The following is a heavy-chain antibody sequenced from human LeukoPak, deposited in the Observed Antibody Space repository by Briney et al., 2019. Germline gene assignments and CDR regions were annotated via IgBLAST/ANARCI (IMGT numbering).Heavy chain of an antibody. D-gene: IGHD6-13*01. Sequence: SETLSLTCTVSGGSISSSSYYWGWIRQPPGKGLEWIGSIYYSGSTYYNPSLKSRVTISVDTSKNQFSLKLSSVTAADTAVYYCAREYSSSWPTTDYFDYWGQGTLVTVSS. CDR3: AREYSSSWPTTDYFDY. CDR2: IYYSGST. CDR1: GGSISSSSYY. J-gene: IGHJ4*02. V-gene: IGHV4-39*07.